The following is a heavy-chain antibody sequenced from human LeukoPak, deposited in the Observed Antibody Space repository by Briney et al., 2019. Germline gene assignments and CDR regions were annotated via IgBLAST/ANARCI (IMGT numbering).Heavy chain of an antibody. CDR1: GGSISSYY. V-gene: IGHV4-59*12. D-gene: IGHD6-13*01. CDR3: ARVSSWTEEPDTGFDY. Sequence: SETLSLTCTVSGGSISSYYWSWIRQPPGKGLGWIGYIYYSGSTNYNPSLKSRVTISVDTSKNQFSLQLNSVTPEDTAVYYCARVSSWTEEPDTGFDYWGQGTLVTVSS. CDR2: IYYSGST. J-gene: IGHJ4*02.